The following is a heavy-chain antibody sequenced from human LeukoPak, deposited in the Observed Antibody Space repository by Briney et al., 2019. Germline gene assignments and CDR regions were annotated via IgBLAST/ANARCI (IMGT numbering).Heavy chain of an antibody. CDR3: TRGGDRNFDL. CDR1: GYTFSGYW. D-gene: IGHD3-10*01. J-gene: IGHJ4*02. Sequence: PGGSLTLSCAASGYTFSGYWIHWVRQAPGRGLVWLSRINNEGDNIVYADSVKGRFTVARDNAKNMVYLQMNSLRAGDSAVYFCTRGGDRNFDLWGQGTLVTVSS. V-gene: IGHV3-74*01. CDR2: INNEGDNI.